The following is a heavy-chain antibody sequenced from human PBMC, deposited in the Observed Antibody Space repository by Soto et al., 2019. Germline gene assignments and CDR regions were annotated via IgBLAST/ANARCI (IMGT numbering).Heavy chain of an antibody. D-gene: IGHD1-7*01. CDR1: AGIIRNYY. CDR2: IYYSGST. V-gene: IGHV4-59*01. J-gene: IGHJ6*02. Sequence: RTGSAGIIRNYYRLLFRQPPGKGLEWIGYIYYSGSTNYNPSLKSRVTISVDTSKNQFSLKLSSVTAADTAVYYCASDFSRRGTYDSYFYGIAVWVLGTTVT. CDR3: ASDFSRRGTYDSYFYGIAV.